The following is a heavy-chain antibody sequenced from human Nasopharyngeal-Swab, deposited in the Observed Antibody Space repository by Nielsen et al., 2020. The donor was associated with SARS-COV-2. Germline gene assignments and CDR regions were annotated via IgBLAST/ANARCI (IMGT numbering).Heavy chain of an antibody. CDR3: ASSSDYGDYVRYAFDI. CDR2: ISWNSGSI. J-gene: IGHJ3*02. D-gene: IGHD4-17*01. CDR1: GFTFDDYA. V-gene: IGHV3-9*01. Sequence: LSLTCAASGFTFDDYAMHWVRQAPGKGLEWVSGISWNSGSIGYADSVKGRFTISRGNAKNSLYLQMNSLRAEDTALYYCASSSDYGDYVRYAFDIWGQGTMVTVSS.